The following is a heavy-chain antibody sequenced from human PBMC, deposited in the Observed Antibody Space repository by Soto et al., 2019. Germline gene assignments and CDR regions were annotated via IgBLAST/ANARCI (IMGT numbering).Heavy chain of an antibody. D-gene: IGHD4-17*01. J-gene: IGHJ4*02. V-gene: IGHV3-7*01. CDR3: ARESADHGDYFFDY. CDR2: IKQDGSEK. Sequence: PGGSLRLSCAASGFTFSSYWMSWVRQAPGKGLEWVANIKQDGSEKYYVDSVKGRFTISRDNAKNSLYLQMNSLRAEDTAVYYCARESADHGDYFFDYWGQGTLVTVSS. CDR1: GFTFSSYW.